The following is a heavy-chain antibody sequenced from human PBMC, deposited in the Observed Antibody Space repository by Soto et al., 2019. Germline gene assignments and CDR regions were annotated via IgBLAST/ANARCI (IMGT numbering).Heavy chain of an antibody. D-gene: IGHD3-22*01. CDR3: ARSYYDSSGYYRGWDYYYGMDV. CDR2: MNPNSGNT. V-gene: IGHV1-8*01. Sequence: QVQLVQSWAEVKKPGASVKVSCKASGYTFTSYDINWVRQATGQGLEWMGWMNPNSGNTGYAQKFQGRVTMTRNTSISTAYMELSSLRSEDTAVYYCARSYYDSSGYYRGWDYYYGMDVWGQGTTVTVSS. J-gene: IGHJ6*02. CDR1: GYTFTSYD.